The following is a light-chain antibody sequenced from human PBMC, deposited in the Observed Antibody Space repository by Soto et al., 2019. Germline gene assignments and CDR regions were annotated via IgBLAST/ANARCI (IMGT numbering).Light chain of an antibody. CDR2: AAS. V-gene: IGKV1-16*02. CDR1: QGISND. CDR3: QEYYSYPFT. J-gene: IGKJ3*01. Sequence: DIQMPQSPSSLSASVGDRVTITCRAYQGISNDLAWFQQKPGQAPKSLIYAASSLQSGVPSKFSGNGYGTDVALNIGSLQPEGFATYYRQEYYSYPFTFGPGPKVHI.